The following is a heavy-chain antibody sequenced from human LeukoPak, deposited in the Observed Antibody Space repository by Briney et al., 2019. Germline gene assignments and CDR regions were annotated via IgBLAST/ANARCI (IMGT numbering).Heavy chain of an antibody. Sequence: GASVKVSCKASGYTFTSYYMHWVRQAPGQGLEWMGITNPSGGSTSYAQKFQGRVTITRNTSISTAYMELSSLRSEDTAVYYCARGASFGVVIFWFDPWGQGTLVTVSS. CDR2: TNPSGGST. J-gene: IGHJ5*02. D-gene: IGHD3-3*01. CDR1: GYTFTSYY. V-gene: IGHV1-46*01. CDR3: ARGASFGVVIFWFDP.